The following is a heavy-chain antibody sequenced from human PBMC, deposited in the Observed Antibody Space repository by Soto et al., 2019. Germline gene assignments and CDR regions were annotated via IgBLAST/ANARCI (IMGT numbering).Heavy chain of an antibody. CDR2: ISAYNGNT. Sequence: QIQLVQSGPEVQQPGASVKVSCKASGYSFTSYGISWVRQAPGQGLEWVGWISAYNGNTNYAQSLQGRVTMTTDTSTNTGDMEAKSLRSGDTTVYYCAMYPSMTGGLRSPPLMHVWGQGNTVTVSS. J-gene: IGHJ6*02. CDR3: AMYPSMTGGLRSPPLMHV. CDR1: GYSFTSYG. V-gene: IGHV1-18*04. D-gene: IGHD1-26*01.